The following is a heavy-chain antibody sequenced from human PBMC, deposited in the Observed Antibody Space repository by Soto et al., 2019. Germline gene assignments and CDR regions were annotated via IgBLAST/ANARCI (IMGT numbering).Heavy chain of an antibody. CDR1: GYTFTGYY. V-gene: IGHV1-2*02. D-gene: IGHD3-10*01. Sequence: ASVKGSCEASGYTFTGYYLHWARQAAGQGPEWVGKIDPDSGDTDQSQKFQGRVTLTRDTAIDTAYMELTRLTLDDTAVYYCARGPAGTPVLFAFGLWGQGTMVTVSS. CDR3: ARGPAGTPVLFAFGL. J-gene: IGHJ3*01. CDR2: IDPDSGDT.